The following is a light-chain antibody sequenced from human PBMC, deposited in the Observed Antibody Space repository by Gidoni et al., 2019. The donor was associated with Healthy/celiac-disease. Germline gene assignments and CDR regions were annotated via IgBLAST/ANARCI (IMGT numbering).Light chain of an antibody. CDR3: CSYGK. V-gene: IGLV2-11*01. CDR2: DVS. CDR1: SSDVGGYNY. Sequence: QSALTQPRSVSGSPGQSVTISCTGTSSDVGGYNYVSWYQQHPGKAPKLMIYDVSKRPSGVPDRFSGSKSGNTASLTISGLQAEDEADYYCCSYGKFGGGTKLTVL. J-gene: IGLJ3*02.